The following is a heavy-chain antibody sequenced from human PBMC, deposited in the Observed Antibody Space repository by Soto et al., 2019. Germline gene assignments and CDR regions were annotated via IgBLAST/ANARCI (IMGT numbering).Heavy chain of an antibody. CDR3: ARDQEPSTLYYDYYYMAV. CDR2: INPSGGST. V-gene: IGHV1-46*03. CDR1: GYTFTSYY. J-gene: IGHJ6*03. Sequence: QVQLVQSGAEVKKPGASVTVSCTASGYTFTSYYIHWVRQAPGQGLEWMGIINPSGGSTSYAQKFQGRVTMTRDTSTRTVDMEVSGLSSEDTAVYYWARDQEPSTLYYDYYYMAVWGKGTTVTVSS.